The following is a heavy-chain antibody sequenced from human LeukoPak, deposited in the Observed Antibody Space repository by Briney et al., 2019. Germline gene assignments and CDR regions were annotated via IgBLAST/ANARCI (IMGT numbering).Heavy chain of an antibody. J-gene: IGHJ6*02. D-gene: IGHD3-10*01. V-gene: IGHV1-46*01. CDR3: ARDWRIALVRGVINVPGGMNV. Sequence: ASVKVSCKSSAYTFTTYYIHWVRQAPGQGLEWIGMIYPSTGSTYYAQRFQRRVTMTRDTSTSTVYMELGSLTSDDAAVYYCARDWRIALVRGVINVPGGMNVWGQGTTVTVSS. CDR2: IYPSTGST. CDR1: AYTFTTYY.